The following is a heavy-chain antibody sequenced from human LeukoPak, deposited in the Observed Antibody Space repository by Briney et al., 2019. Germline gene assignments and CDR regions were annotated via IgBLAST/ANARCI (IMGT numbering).Heavy chain of an antibody. V-gene: IGHV3-21*04. J-gene: IGHJ4*02. CDR2: ISSSSSYI. Sequence: GGSLRLSCAASGFTFSSYSMNWVRQAPGKGLEWVSSISSSSSYIYYADSVKGRFTISRDNSKNTLYLQMNSLRAEDTAIYYCAKADGGSCYSRSQNWGQGTLVTVSS. CDR1: GFTFSSYS. D-gene: IGHD2-15*01. CDR3: AKADGGSCYSRSQN.